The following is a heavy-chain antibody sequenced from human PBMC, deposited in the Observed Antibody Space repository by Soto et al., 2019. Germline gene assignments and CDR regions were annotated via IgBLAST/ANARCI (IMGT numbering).Heavy chain of an antibody. CDR1: GGTFSRHA. CDR3: ARAAIHGSSXXXXXDP. D-gene: IGHD6-13*01. J-gene: IGHJ5*02. V-gene: IGHV1-69*01. Sequence: QVQLVQSGSEVKMPGSSVKVSCKTSGGTFSRHAINWVRQAPGQGLEWMGGIIPLFGTTNYAQKFKGRVTISADESTSTAXXXXSSLTSEXXXXXXXARAAIHGSSXXXXXDPWGQG. CDR2: IIPLFGTT.